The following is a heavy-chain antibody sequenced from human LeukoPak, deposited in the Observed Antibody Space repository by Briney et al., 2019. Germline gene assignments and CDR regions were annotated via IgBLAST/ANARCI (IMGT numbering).Heavy chain of an antibody. Sequence: GGSLRLSCAASGFTFSSYGMNWVRQAPGKGLEWVSVIYSGGSTYYADSVKGRFTISRDNSKNTLYLQMNSLRAEDTAVYYCARESVSNRAAGTLGNYYYYYYGMDVWGQGTTVTVSS. D-gene: IGHD6-13*01. CDR1: GFTFSSYG. CDR3: ARESVSNRAAGTLGNYYYYYYGMDV. J-gene: IGHJ6*02. V-gene: IGHV3-66*01. CDR2: IYSGGST.